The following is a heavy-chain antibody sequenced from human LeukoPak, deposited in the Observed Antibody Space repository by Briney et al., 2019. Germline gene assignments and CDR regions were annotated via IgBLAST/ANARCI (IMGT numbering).Heavy chain of an antibody. D-gene: IGHD2-2*02. J-gene: IGHJ1*01. CDR2: IRYDGSNK. CDR3: ANGAIIVVVPAAIPDFQH. Sequence: GGSLRLSCAASGFTFSSYGMHWVRQAPGKGLEWVACIRYDGSNKYYADSVKGRFTISRDTSKKTVYMPMNSLRAEDTDVYYCANGAIIVVVPAAIPDFQHWGQGTLVTVSS. CDR1: GFTFSSYG. V-gene: IGHV3-30*02.